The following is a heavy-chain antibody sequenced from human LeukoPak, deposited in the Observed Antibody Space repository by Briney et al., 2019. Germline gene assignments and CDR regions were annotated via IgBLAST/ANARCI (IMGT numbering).Heavy chain of an antibody. V-gene: IGHV4-34*01. Sequence: PSETLSLTCAVHGGFLSGNYWSWIRQPPGKGLEWIGEISPSGRTTNYKSSLKGRVTISIDPSKNQFALELTSVTAADTAFYYCARVPLSRQNPFDLWGQGSLVIVSS. J-gene: IGHJ5*02. CDR2: ISPSGRTT. CDR1: GGFLSGNY. D-gene: IGHD6-25*01. CDR3: ARVPLSRQNPFDL.